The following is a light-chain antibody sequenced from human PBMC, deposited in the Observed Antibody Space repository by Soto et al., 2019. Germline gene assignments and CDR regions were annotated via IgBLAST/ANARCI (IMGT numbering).Light chain of an antibody. CDR1: QRVGGN. V-gene: IGKV3D-15*01. CDR3: QQYTEWPPT. Sequence: EIVMTQSPGTLSVSPGERVTLSCRASQRVGGNLAWYRQKPGQPPRLLIHRASTRAAGIPDRFSGSGSGAEFTLTINSLQSEDSAVYYCQQYTEWPPTFGQGTKVEI. CDR2: RAS. J-gene: IGKJ1*01.